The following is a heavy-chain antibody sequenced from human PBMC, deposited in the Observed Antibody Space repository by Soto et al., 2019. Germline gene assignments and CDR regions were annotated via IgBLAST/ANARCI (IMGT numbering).Heavy chain of an antibody. D-gene: IGHD2-15*01. V-gene: IGHV3-49*03. CDR2: IRSKAYGGTT. J-gene: IGHJ6*02. Sequence: GGSLRLSCTASGFTFGDYAMSWFRQAPGKGLEWVGFIRSKAYGGTTEYAASVKGRFTISRDDSKSIAYLQMNSLKTEDTAVYYCTREPDIVVVVAANYGMDVWGQGTTVTV. CDR3: TREPDIVVVVAANYGMDV. CDR1: GFTFGDYA.